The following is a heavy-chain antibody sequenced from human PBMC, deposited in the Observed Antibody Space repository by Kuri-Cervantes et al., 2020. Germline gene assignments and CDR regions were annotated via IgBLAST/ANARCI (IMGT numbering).Heavy chain of an antibody. D-gene: IGHD6-13*01. CDR3: AKDKDRYSSSWYGFDY. CDR1: GFTFSSYW. Sequence: GESLKISCAASGFTFSSYWMSWVRQAPGKGLEWVSAISGSGGSTYYADSVKGRFTISRDNSKNTLYLQMNSLRAEDTAVYYCAKDKDRYSSSWYGFDYWGQGTLVTVSS. CDR2: ISGSGGST. J-gene: IGHJ4*02. V-gene: IGHV3-23*01.